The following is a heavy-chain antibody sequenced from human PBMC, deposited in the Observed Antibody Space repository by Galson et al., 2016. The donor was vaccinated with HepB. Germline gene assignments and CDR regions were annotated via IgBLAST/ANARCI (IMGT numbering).Heavy chain of an antibody. V-gene: IGHV3-23*01. CDR1: GFTFSIYA. CDR2: ISGSGGTT. J-gene: IGHJ6*02. Sequence: SLRLSCAASGFTFSIYAMRWVRQAPGKGLEWISVISGSGGTTYYADSVKGRFTISRDNSKNTLYLQMNSLRAEDTAVYFCAKDIMSSYYSDYVMDVWGQGTTVTVSS. CDR3: AKDIMSSYYSDYVMDV. D-gene: IGHD3-10*01.